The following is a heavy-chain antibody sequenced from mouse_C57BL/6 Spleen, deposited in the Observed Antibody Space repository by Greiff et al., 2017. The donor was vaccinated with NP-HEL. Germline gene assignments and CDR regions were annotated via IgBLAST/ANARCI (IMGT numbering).Heavy chain of an antibody. CDR2: INPYNGGN. J-gene: IGHJ1*03. CDR1: GYTFTDYY. Sequence: EVKLQESGPVLVKPGASVKMSCKASGYTFTDYYMNWVKQSHGKSLEWIGVINPYNGGNSYNQKFKGKATLTVDKSSSTAYMELNSLTSEDSAVYYCARKGNWDVRYFDVWGTGTTVTVSS. V-gene: IGHV1-19*01. D-gene: IGHD4-1*01. CDR3: ARKGNWDVRYFDV.